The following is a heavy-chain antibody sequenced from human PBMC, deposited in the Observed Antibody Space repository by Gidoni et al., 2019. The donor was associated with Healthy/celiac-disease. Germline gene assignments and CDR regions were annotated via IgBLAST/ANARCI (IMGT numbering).Heavy chain of an antibody. CDR1: GFIFSSYA. Sequence: EVQLLESGGGLVQPGGSLRLSCTASGFIFSSYAMSWVRQAPGKGLEWVSASSGSGGSTYYADSVKGRFTISRDNSKNTLYLQMNSLRAEDTAVYYCAKGGGSYYRFDYWGQGTLVTVSS. J-gene: IGHJ4*02. CDR2: SSGSGGST. CDR3: AKGGGSYYRFDY. V-gene: IGHV3-23*01. D-gene: IGHD1-26*01.